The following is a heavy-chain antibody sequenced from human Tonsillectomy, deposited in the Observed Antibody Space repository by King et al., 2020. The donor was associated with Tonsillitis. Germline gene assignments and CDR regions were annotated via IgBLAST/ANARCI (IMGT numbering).Heavy chain of an antibody. CDR3: ARGDDSSGNYWSSDY. CDR2: ISYDGTNK. V-gene: IGHV3-33*05. J-gene: IGHJ4*02. CDR1: GFTFSSYV. Sequence: VQLVESGGGVVQPGRSLRLSCAASGFTFSSYVMHWVRQAPGKGLEWVAVISYDGTNKYYADSVKGRFTISRDNSKNTLFLRMNSLRAEDTAVYYCARGDDSSGNYWSSDYWGQGTLVTVSS. D-gene: IGHD3-22*01.